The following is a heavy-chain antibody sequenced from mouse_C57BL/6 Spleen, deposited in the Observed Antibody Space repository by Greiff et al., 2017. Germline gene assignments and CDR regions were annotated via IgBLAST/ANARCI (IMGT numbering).Heavy chain of an antibody. CDR1: GYTFTSYW. V-gene: IGHV1-59*01. CDR3: ARGGYYYGSSYVADY. Sequence: VQLQQPGAELVRPGTSVKLSCKASGYTFTSYWMHWVKQRPGQGLEWIGVIDPSDSYTNYNQKFKGKATLTVDTSSSTAYMQLSSLTSEDSAVYSCARGGYYYGSSYVADYWGQGTTLTVSS. D-gene: IGHD1-1*01. J-gene: IGHJ2*01. CDR2: IDPSDSYT.